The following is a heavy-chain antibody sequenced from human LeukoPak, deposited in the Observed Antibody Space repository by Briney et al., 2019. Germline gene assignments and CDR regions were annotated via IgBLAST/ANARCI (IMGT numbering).Heavy chain of an antibody. CDR2: ISGSGGST. D-gene: IGHD3-10*01. Sequence: GGSLRLSCAASGFTFSSYAMSWVRQAPGKGLEWVSAISGSGGSTYYADSVKGRFTISRDNSKNTLYLQMNSLRAEDTAVYYCAKLSKDVLLWFGELSSLDYWGQGTLVTVSS. J-gene: IGHJ4*02. CDR3: AKLSKDVLLWFGELSSLDY. CDR1: GFTFSSYA. V-gene: IGHV3-23*01.